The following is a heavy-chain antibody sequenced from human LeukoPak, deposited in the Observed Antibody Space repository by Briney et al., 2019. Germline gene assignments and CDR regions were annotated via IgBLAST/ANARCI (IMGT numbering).Heavy chain of an antibody. D-gene: IGHD2-8*01. CDR3: ARAPQLYHFDY. Sequence: SQTLSLTCTVSGGSISSGGYSWSWICQHPGKGLEWIGYIYYSGTTYYNPSLRSRVTISVDTSKNQFSLRLSSATAADTAVYYCARAPQLYHFDYWGQGTLVTVSS. J-gene: IGHJ4*02. V-gene: IGHV4-31*03. CDR1: GGSISSGGYS. CDR2: IYYSGTT.